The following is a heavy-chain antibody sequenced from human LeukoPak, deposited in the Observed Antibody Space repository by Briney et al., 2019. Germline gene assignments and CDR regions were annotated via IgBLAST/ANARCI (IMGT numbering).Heavy chain of an antibody. CDR2: INPNSGGT. V-gene: IGHV1-2*06. CDR1: GYTFTSYY. Sequence: GASVKVSCKASGYTFTSYYMHWVRQAPGQGLEWMGRINPNSGGTNYAQKFQGRVTMTRDTSISTAYMELSRLRSDDTAVYYCARGYDFWSGYYMVYWGQGTLVTVSS. CDR3: ARGYDFWSGYYMVY. D-gene: IGHD3-3*01. J-gene: IGHJ4*02.